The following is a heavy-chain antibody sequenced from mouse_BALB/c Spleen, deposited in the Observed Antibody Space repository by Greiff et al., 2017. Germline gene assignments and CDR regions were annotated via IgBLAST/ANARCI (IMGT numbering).Heavy chain of an antibody. J-gene: IGHJ4*01. Sequence: VQLQQSGTVLARPGASVKMSCKASGYTFTSYWMYWVKQRPGQGLEWIGAIYPGNSDTSYNQKFKGKAKLTAVTSTSTAYMELSSLTNEDSAVYYCTRSGGNYDYAMDYWGQGTSVTVSS. V-gene: IGHV1-5*01. CDR2: IYPGNSDT. CDR3: TRSGGNYDYAMDY. D-gene: IGHD2-1*01. CDR1: GYTFTSYW.